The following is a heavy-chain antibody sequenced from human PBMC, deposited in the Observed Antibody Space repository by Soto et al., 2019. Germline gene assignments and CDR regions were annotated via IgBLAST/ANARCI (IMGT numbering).Heavy chain of an antibody. V-gene: IGHV5-51*01. D-gene: IGHD6-13*01. Sequence: PGESLKISCKGSGYSFTSYWIAWVRQMPGKGLEWMGIIYPGDSDTRYSPSFQGQVAISADKSISTAYLQWSSLKASDTAMYFCARQDGYSRTQVYYGMDVWGQGTTVTVSS. CDR3: ARQDGYSRTQVYYGMDV. J-gene: IGHJ6*02. CDR2: IYPGDSDT. CDR1: GYSFTSYW.